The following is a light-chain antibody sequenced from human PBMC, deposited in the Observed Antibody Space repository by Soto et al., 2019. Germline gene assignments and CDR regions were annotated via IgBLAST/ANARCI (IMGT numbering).Light chain of an antibody. J-gene: IGLJ2*01. CDR1: SSDIGGYNY. CDR2: DVN. Sequence: QSALTQPASLSGSPGQSITISCTGTSSDIGGYNYVSWYQQYPGKAPRLMIYDVNNRPSGVSDRFSGSKSGNTASLTISGLQAEDEAVYYCSSYTSGTNLVVFFGGGTKVTVL. CDR3: SSYTSGTNLVVF. V-gene: IGLV2-14*03.